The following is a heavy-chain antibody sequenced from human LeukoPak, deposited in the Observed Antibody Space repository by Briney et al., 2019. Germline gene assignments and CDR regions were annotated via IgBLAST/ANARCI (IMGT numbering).Heavy chain of an antibody. CDR3: ARSHGYSSSWSLGYHDYYYYMDV. CDR2: IYYSGST. V-gene: IGHV4-39*01. CDR1: GGSISSSSYY. J-gene: IGHJ6*03. D-gene: IGHD6-13*01. Sequence: SETLSLTCTVSGGSISSSSYYWGWIRQPPGKGLEWIGSIYYSGSTYYNPSLKSRVTISVDTSKNQFSLKLSSVTAADTAVYYCARSHGYSSSWSLGYHDYYYYMDVWGKGTTVTVSS.